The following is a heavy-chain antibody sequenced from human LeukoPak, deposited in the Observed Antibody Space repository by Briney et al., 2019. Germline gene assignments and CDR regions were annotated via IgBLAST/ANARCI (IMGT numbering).Heavy chain of an antibody. Sequence: ASVKVSCKASGYTFTNFHMHWVRQAPGQGPEWMGIINPSGGNTDYAQKFQGRVTMTRDTSTSTVYMELSSLRSEDTAVYYCASHAGINHYYYGMDVWGQGTTVTVSS. J-gene: IGHJ6*02. CDR3: ASHAGINHYYYGMDV. CDR2: INPSGGNT. V-gene: IGHV1-46*01. CDR1: GYTFTNFH.